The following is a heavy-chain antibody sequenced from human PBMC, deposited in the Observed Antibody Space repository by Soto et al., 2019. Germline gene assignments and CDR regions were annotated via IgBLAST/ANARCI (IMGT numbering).Heavy chain of an antibody. CDR1: GYTFTSYA. Sequence: QVQLVQSGAEVKKPGASVKVSCKASGYTFTSYAMHWVRQAPGQRLEWMGWINAGNGNTKYSQKFQGRVTITRDTSASTAYMELSSLRSEDTAVYYCAREGGYCSGGSCYPTDWFDPWGQGTLVTVSS. D-gene: IGHD2-15*01. J-gene: IGHJ5*02. V-gene: IGHV1-3*01. CDR3: AREGGYCSGGSCYPTDWFDP. CDR2: INAGNGNT.